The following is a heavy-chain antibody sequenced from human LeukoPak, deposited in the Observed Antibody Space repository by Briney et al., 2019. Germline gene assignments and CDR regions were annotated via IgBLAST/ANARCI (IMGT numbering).Heavy chain of an antibody. Sequence: GGSLRLSCAASGFTFSSYWMSWVRQAPGKGLEWVANIKQDGSEKYYVDSVKGRFTISRDNAKNSLYLQMNSLRAEDTAVHYWARGVKWELEVYHYWGQGTLGTVSS. CDR1: GFTFSSYW. J-gene: IGHJ4*02. V-gene: IGHV3-7*03. CDR3: ARGVKWELEVYHY. D-gene: IGHD1-26*01. CDR2: IKQDGSEK.